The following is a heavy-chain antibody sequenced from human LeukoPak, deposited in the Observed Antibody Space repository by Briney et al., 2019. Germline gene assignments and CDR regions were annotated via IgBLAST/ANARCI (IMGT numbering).Heavy chain of an antibody. Sequence: ASVKVSCKASGYTFTGYYMHWVRQAPGRGLEWMGWINPNSGNTGYAQKFQGRVTMTRNTSISTAYMELSSLRSEDTAVYYCARGDYDSPWGQGTMVTVSS. CDR2: INPNSGNT. D-gene: IGHD3-22*01. CDR1: GYTFTGYY. V-gene: IGHV1-8*02. J-gene: IGHJ3*01. CDR3: ARGDYDSP.